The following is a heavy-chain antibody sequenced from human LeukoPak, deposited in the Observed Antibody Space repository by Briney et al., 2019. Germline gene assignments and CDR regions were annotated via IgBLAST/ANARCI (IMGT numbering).Heavy chain of an antibody. V-gene: IGHV3-30-3*01. Sequence: GGSLRLSCAASGFTFSSYAMHWVRQAPGKGLEWVAVISYDGGNKYYADSVKGRFTISRDNSKNTLYLQMNSLRAEDTAVYYCARDRGGSYVSFDYWGQGTLVTVSS. J-gene: IGHJ4*02. CDR2: ISYDGGNK. D-gene: IGHD1-26*01. CDR1: GFTFSSYA. CDR3: ARDRGGSYVSFDY.